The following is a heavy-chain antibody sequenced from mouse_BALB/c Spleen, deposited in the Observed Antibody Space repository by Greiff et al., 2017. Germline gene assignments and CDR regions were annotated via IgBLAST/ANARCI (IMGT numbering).Heavy chain of an antibody. D-gene: IGHD1-2*01. V-gene: IGHV1-62-2*01. J-gene: IGHJ2*01. CDR2: FYPGSGSI. CDR3: ASSLITTAMYYFDY. CDR1: GYTFTEYI. Sequence: VQLQESGAELVKPGASVKLSCKASGYTFTEYIIHWVKQRSGQGLEWIGWFYPGSGSIKYNEKFKDKATLTADKSSSTVYMELSRLTSEDSAVYFCASSLITTAMYYFDYWGQGTTLTVSS.